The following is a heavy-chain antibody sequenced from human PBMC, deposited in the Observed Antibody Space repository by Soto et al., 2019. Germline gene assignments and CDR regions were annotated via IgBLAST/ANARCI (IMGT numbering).Heavy chain of an antibody. CDR1: GFTFSSYA. D-gene: IGHD5-12*01. CDR2: ISGSGGST. CDR3: AKRVDSGYEDYYYYYMDV. V-gene: IGHV3-23*01. J-gene: IGHJ6*03. Sequence: EVQLLESGGGLVQPGGSLRLSCAASGFTFSSYAMSWVRHAPGKGLEWVSAISGSGGSTYYADSVKGRFTISRDNAKNTLYMQMNSLRAEDTAVYYCAKRVDSGYEDYYYYYMDVWFKGTTVTVSS.